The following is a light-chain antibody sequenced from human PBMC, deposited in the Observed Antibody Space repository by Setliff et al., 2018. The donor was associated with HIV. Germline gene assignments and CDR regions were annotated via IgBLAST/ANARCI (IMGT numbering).Light chain of an antibody. CDR2: EVR. Sequence: QSVLTQPASVSGSPGQSITISCTGTSSDVGGYSHVSWYQQHPGKAPKLIIYEVRNRLSGVSNRFSGSKSGNTASLTISGLRAEDEADYYCSSYAITNTLPFGTGTKVTVL. CDR1: SSDVGGYSH. J-gene: IGLJ1*01. CDR3: SSYAITNTLP. V-gene: IGLV2-14*01.